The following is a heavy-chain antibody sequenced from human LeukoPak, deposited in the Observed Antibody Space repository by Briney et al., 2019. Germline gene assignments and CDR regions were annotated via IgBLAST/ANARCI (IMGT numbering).Heavy chain of an antibody. CDR1: GGSFSGYY. J-gene: IGHJ5*02. CDR3: ARGRQQLVRFRSWNWFDP. D-gene: IGHD6-13*01. CDR2: INHSGST. Sequence: ETLSLTCAVYGGSFSGYYRSWIRQPPGKGLEWIGEINHSGSTNYNPSLKSRVTISVDTSKNQFSLKLSSVTAADTAVYYCARGRQQLVRFRSWNWFDPWGQGTLVTVSS. V-gene: IGHV4-34*01.